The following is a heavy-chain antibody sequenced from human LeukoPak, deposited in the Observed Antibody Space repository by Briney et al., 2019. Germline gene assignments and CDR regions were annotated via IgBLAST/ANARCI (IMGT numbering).Heavy chain of an antibody. D-gene: IGHD6-6*01. CDR2: IYPGDSDT. Sequence: GASLKISCKGSGYTFATSWIGWVRQLPGKGLGWMGIIYPGDSDTRYSPSFQGQVTISADKSISTAYLQWSSLRASDTAMYSCARQGYSSSSGGWFDPWGQGTLVTVSS. CDR3: ARQGYSSSSGGWFDP. V-gene: IGHV5-51*01. CDR1: GYTFATSW. J-gene: IGHJ5*02.